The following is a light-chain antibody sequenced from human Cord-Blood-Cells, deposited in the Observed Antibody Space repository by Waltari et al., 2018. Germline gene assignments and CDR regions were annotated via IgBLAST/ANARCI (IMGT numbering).Light chain of an antibody. V-gene: IGKV2-28*01. CDR2: LGS. J-gene: IGKJ1*01. CDR1: QSLLHSNGYNY. Sequence: DIVMTQSPLSLPVTPGEPASISCRSSQSLLHSNGYNYLDWYLQKPGQSPQLLIYLGSNRASGVPDRFSGSGSGTDVTLKISRVEAEDVWVYCCMQALQTPWTFGQGTKVEIK. CDR3: MQALQTPWT.